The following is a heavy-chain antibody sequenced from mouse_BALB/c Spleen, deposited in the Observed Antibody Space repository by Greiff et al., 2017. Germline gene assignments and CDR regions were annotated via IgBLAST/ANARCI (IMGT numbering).Heavy chain of an antibody. V-gene: IGHV1-63*02. Sequence: VQLVESGAGLVRPGASVKLSCTASGFTFSNYWLGWVRQRPGHGLEWIGDIYPGGGYTNYNEKFKGKVTLTADTSSSTAYMQLSSLTSEDSAVYLCERKGHDGLCWFAYWGQGTLVTVSA. CDR3: ERKGHDGLCWFAY. D-gene: IGHD2-3*01. CDR2: IYPGGGYT. CDR1: GFTFSNYW. J-gene: IGHJ3*01.